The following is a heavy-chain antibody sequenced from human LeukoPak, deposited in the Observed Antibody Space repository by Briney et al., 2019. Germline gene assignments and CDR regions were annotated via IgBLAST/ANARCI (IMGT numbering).Heavy chain of an antibody. D-gene: IGHD6-13*01. Sequence: ASVKVSCMTSGYTFTTYGISWVRQAPGQGLEWMGWISAYHGNTNYAQKLQGRVTMTTDTATRTAYMELRSLRSDDTALYYCARDSTSWTSNLDYWGQGTLVTVSS. CDR3: ARDSTSWTSNLDY. J-gene: IGHJ4*02. CDR2: ISAYHGNT. CDR1: GYTFTTYG. V-gene: IGHV1-18*01.